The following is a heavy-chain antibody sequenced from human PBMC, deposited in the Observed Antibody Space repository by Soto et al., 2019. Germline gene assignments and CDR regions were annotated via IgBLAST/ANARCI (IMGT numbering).Heavy chain of an antibody. J-gene: IGHJ5*02. CDR3: ARLNYYGYRFDP. CDR2: IYYSGST. D-gene: IGHD3-10*01. V-gene: IGHV4-39*01. Sequence: PESLSLTCTVSGGSISSSTYYSGVIRQPPGKGLEWIGSIYYSGSTYYNKSLKSRVTISVDKAKNQFSLKLSSVTAAHTAVYYCARLNYYGYRFDPWGQGTMVTVS. CDR1: GGSISSSTYY.